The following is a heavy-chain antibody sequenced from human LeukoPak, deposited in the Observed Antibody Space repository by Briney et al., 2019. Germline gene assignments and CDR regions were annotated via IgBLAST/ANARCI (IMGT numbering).Heavy chain of an antibody. CDR3: ARSRGAVGPGYFDY. CDR1: GGSISNYY. V-gene: IGHV4-59*01. Sequence: SETLSLTCTVSGGSISNYYWSWIRQPPGKGLEWMGYIHYSGSTNYNPSLKSRVTISVDTSKNQFSLKLSSVTAADTAVYYCARSRGAVGPGYFDYWGQGTPVTVSS. CDR2: IHYSGST. J-gene: IGHJ4*02. D-gene: IGHD1-26*01.